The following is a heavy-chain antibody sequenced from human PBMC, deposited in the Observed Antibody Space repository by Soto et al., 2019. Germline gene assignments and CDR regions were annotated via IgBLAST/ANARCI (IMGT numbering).Heavy chain of an antibody. CDR1: GFTFSSYS. Sequence: GGSLRLSCAASGFTFSSYSMNWVRQAPGKGLEWVSSISSSSSYIYYADSVKGRFTISRDNAKNSLYLQMNSLRAEDTAVYYCARAFNYGDYYFDYWGQGTLVTVSS. CDR2: ISSSSSYI. V-gene: IGHV3-21*01. J-gene: IGHJ4*02. D-gene: IGHD4-17*01. CDR3: ARAFNYGDYYFDY.